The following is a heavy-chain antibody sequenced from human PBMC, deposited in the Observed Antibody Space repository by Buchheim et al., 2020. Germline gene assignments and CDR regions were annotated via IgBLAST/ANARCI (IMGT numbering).Heavy chain of an antibody. J-gene: IGHJ6*03. Sequence: EVQLVESGGGLVKPGGSLRLSCAASGFTFGNAWMSWVRQAPGKGLEWVGRIKSKTDGGTTDYAAPVKGRFTISRDDSKNTLYLQMNSLKTEDTAVYYCTTVSVVTVHLYYYYMDVWGKGTT. D-gene: IGHD4-23*01. CDR1: GFTFGNAW. CDR2: IKSKTDGGTT. V-gene: IGHV3-15*01. CDR3: TTVSVVTVHLYYYYMDV.